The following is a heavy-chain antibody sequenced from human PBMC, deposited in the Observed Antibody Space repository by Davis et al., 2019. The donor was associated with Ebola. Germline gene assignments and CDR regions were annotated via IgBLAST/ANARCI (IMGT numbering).Heavy chain of an antibody. CDR1: GYTFTSYA. CDR3: ARDTPYYYDSSGYYIPYYYYGMDV. CDR2: INAGNGNT. D-gene: IGHD3-22*01. V-gene: IGHV1-3*01. Sequence: ASVKVSCKASGYTFTSYAMHWVRQAPGQRLEWMGWINAGNGNTKYSQKFQGRVTITRDTSASTAYMELSSLRSEDTAVYYCARDTPYYYDSSGYYIPYYYYGMDVWGQGTTVTVSS. J-gene: IGHJ6*02.